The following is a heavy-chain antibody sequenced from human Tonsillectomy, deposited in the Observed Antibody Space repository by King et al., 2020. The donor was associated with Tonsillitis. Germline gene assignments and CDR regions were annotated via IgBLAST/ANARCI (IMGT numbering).Heavy chain of an antibody. CDR2: IKQDGSEK. CDR3: ARRYYDYVWGSYHSVYFDY. V-gene: IGHV3-7*03. Sequence: VQLVESGGGLVQPGGSLRLSCAASGFTFSRYWMSWVRQAPGKGLEWVANIKQDGSEKYYVDSVKGRFTISRDNAKNSLYLQMNSLRAEDTAVYYCARRYYDYVWGSYHSVYFDYWGQGTLVTVSS. CDR1: GFTFSRYW. J-gene: IGHJ4*02. D-gene: IGHD3-16*02.